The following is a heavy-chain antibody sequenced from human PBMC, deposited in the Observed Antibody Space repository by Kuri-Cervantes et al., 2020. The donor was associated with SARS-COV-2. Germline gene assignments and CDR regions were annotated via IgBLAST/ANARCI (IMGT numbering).Heavy chain of an antibody. V-gene: IGHV1-18*01. CDR2: ISAYNGNT. J-gene: IGHJ4*03. CDR3: ARAPNYRYCSCTCYYIDY. D-gene: IGHD2-2*02. Sequence: ASVKVSCKASGYTFTSYGISWVRQAPGQGLEWMGGISAYNGNTNYAQKLQGRVTMTTDASTSTAYMELRSLRSDDTAVYYCARAPNYRYCSCTCYYIDYWGQGTPVTVSS. CDR1: GYTFTSYG.